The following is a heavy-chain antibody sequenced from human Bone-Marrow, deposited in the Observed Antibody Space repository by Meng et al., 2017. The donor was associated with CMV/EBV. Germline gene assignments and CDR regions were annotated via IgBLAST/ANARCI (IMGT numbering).Heavy chain of an antibody. CDR1: GYTFTSYD. CDR3: ARRPEGVYQLLYGWPDAFYI. Sequence: ASVKVSCKASGYTFTSYDINWVRQAPGQGLEWMGWMNPNSGNTGYAQKFQGRVTITRNTSISTAYMELSSLRSEDTAVYYCARRPEGVYQLLYGWPDAFYIWGQGTMVTVSS. D-gene: IGHD2-2*02. CDR2: MNPNSGNT. V-gene: IGHV1-8*03. J-gene: IGHJ3*02.